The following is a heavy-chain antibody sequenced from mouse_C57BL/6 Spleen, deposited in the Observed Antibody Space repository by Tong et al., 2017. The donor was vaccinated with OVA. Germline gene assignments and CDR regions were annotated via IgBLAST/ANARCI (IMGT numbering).Heavy chain of an antibody. CDR1: GFTFSSYA. Sequence: EVQLQESGGGLVKPGGSLKLSCAASGFTFSSYAMSWVRQTPEKRLEWVATISSGGSYTYYPDSVKGRFTISRDNAKNNLYLQMSHLKSEDTAMYYCARVGGAMDYWGQGTSVTVSS. CDR3: ARVGGAMDY. J-gene: IGHJ4*01. CDR2: ISSGGSYT. V-gene: IGHV5-4*01.